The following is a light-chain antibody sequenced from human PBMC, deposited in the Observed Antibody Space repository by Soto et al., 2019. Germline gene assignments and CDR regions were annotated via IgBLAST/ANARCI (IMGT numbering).Light chain of an antibody. J-gene: IGKJ2*01. Sequence: EIVLTQSPVTLSLSPGESATLSCRASQSVSSSYLAWYQQKPGQAPRLLIYGPSSRATGIPDRFSGSGSGTDFTLTIIRLQPEDFAVYYCQQYDGSPPYNFGQGTKLEI. CDR3: QQYDGSPPYN. CDR1: QSVSSSY. CDR2: GPS. V-gene: IGKV3-20*01.